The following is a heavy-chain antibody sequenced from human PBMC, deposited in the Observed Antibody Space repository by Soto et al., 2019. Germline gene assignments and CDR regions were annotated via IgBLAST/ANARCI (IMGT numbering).Heavy chain of an antibody. CDR3: TRDQGGSYDSWFDP. J-gene: IGHJ5*02. CDR1: TFNSYS. CDR2: ISSGSAYI. Sequence: EVQLVESGGGLVKPGGSLRLSCSFTFNSYSLNWVRQAPGKGLEWVSSISSGSAYIKYADSVTGRFTISRDNANNFLYLQMSSLRVDDTALYYCTRDQGGSYDSWFDPWGQGTLVTVSS. D-gene: IGHD1-26*01. V-gene: IGHV3-21*06.